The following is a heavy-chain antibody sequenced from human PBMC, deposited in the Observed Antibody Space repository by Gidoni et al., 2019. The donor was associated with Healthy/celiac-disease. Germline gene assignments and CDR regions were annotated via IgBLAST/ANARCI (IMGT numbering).Heavy chain of an antibody. D-gene: IGHD3-22*01. CDR2: INHSGST. V-gene: IGHV4-34*01. Sequence: QVQLQQWGAGLLKPSETLSLTCAVSGGSFSGYYWSWIRQPPGKGLEWIGEINHSGSTNYNPSLKSRVTISVDTSKNQFSLKLSSVTAADTAVYYCASWEDSSGYTPWGQGTLVTVSS. CDR3: ASWEDSSGYTP. J-gene: IGHJ5*02. CDR1: GGSFSGYY.